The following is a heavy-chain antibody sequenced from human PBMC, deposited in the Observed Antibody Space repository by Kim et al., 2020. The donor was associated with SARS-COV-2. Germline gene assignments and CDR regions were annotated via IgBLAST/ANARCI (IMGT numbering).Heavy chain of an antibody. V-gene: IGHV1-2*02. D-gene: IGHD1-26*01. Sequence: AQKFQGRVTMTRDTSISTAYMELSRLRSDDTAVYYCARAPPWPLLGYFDYWGQGTLVTVSS. CDR3: ARAPPWPLLGYFDY. J-gene: IGHJ4*02.